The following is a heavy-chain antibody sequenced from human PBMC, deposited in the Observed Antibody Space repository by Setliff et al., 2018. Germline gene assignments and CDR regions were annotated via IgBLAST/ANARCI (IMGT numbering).Heavy chain of an antibody. CDR2: VSSRGNT. J-gene: IGHJ3*02. D-gene: IGHD2-2*03. CDR1: GDFISSGSYY. Sequence: SETLSLTCSLSGDFISSGSYYWSWIRQTAGNGLEWIGHVSSRGNTNYNPSLKSRVTISIGTSSKHFSLILTSVTAADTAVYYCARDPGYPSGVAGGFDTWGQGTTVTVSS. V-gene: IGHV4-61*09. CDR3: ARDPGYPSGVAGGFDT.